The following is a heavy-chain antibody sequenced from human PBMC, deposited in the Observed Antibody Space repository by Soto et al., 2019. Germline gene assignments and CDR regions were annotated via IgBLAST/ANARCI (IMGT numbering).Heavy chain of an antibody. Sequence: QITLKESGPALVRPTQTLTLTCSFSGFSLTTRGVTVGWIRQPPGKALEWLALIFWDDDKWYSPSLRSRLTITEDTSINQVVLTMTHMDPVDTATYYCAHRSCGYAYYFDQWGQGTLVTVSS. CDR2: IFWDDDK. CDR1: GFSLTTRGVT. CDR3: AHRSCGYAYYFDQ. D-gene: IGHD5-12*01. J-gene: IGHJ4*02. V-gene: IGHV2-5*02.